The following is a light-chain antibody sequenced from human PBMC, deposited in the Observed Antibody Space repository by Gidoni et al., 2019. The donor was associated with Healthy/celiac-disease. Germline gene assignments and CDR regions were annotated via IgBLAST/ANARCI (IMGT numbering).Light chain of an antibody. CDR2: QDS. CDR1: KLGDKY. Sequence: SYELTQPPSVTVSTGQTARITCSGDKLGDKYACWYQQKPGQSPVLVIYQDSKRPSGIPERFSGSNSGITATLTISGTQAMDEADYYCQAWDSSTGVFGTGTKVTVL. V-gene: IGLV3-1*01. J-gene: IGLJ1*01. CDR3: QAWDSSTGV.